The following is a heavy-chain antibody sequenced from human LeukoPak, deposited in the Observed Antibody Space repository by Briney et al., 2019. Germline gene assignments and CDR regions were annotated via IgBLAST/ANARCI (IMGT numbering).Heavy chain of an antibody. Sequence: GGSLRLSCAASGFTFSTYCMHWVRQAPGKGPMWVSRICPDGTVTNYSDSVKARFIISRDNARNTVYLQMNSLRVEDTAVYYCVRDFRSADYWGQGTLVTVSS. CDR2: ICPDGTVT. J-gene: IGHJ4*02. CDR1: GFTFSTYC. CDR3: VRDFRSADY. V-gene: IGHV3-74*01.